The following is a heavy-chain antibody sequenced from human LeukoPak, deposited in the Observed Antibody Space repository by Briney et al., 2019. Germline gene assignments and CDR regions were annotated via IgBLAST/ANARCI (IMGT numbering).Heavy chain of an antibody. CDR3: ARDRPTKDYSSSYWFDP. D-gene: IGHD6-6*01. J-gene: IGHJ5*02. CDR2: IYTSGST. V-gene: IGHV4-4*07. CDR1: GGSISSYY. Sequence: PSETLSLTCTVSGGSISSYYWNWIRQPAGKGLEWIGRIYTSGSTNYNPSLKSRVTMSVDTSKSQFSLKLSSVTAADTAVYYCARDRPTKDYSSSYWFDPWGQGTLVTVSS.